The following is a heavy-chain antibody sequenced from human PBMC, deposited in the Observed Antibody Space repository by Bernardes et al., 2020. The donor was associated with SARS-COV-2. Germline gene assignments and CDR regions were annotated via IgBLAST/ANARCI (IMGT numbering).Heavy chain of an antibody. V-gene: IGHV4-31*03. D-gene: IGHD3-10*01. CDR1: GGSISSGGYY. CDR2: IYYSGST. Sequence: SETLSLTCTVSGGSISSGGYYWSWIRQHPGKGLEWIGYIYYSGSTYYNPSLKSRVTISVDTSKNQFSLKLSSVTAADTAVYYCARDRGHTYYYGSGSPEGLDYWGQGTLVTVSS. J-gene: IGHJ4*02. CDR3: ARDRGHTYYYGSGSPEGLDY.